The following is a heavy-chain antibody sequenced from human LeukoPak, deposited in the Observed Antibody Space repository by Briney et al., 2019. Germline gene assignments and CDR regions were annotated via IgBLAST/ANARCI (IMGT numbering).Heavy chain of an antibody. D-gene: IGHD6-19*01. V-gene: IGHV1-18*01. CDR2: ISAYNGNT. J-gene: IGHJ4*02. Sequence: ASVKVSCKASGYTFTSYGISWVRQAPGQGLEWMGWISAYNGNTNYAQKLQGRVTITTDTSTSTAYMELRSLRSDDTAVYYCARSPSVAGTGFFDYWGQGTLVTVSS. CDR1: GYTFTSYG. CDR3: ARSPSVAGTGFFDY.